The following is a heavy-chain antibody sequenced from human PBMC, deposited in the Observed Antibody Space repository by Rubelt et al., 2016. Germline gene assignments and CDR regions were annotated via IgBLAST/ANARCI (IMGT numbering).Heavy chain of an antibody. V-gene: IGHV4-39*01. D-gene: IGHD3-3*01. J-gene: IGHJ4*02. CDR3: GVGSGKTLSNDY. CDR2: INHSGST. Sequence: QLQLQESGPGLVKPSETLSLTCTVSGGSISSSSYYWGWIRQPPGKGLEWIGEINHSGSTNYNPSLKSRVTISVDTSKNQFSLKLSSVTAADTAVYYCGVGSGKTLSNDYWGQGTLVTVSS. CDR1: GGSISSSSYY.